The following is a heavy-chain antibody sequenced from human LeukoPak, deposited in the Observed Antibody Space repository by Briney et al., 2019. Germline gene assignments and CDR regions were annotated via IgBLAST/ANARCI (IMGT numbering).Heavy chain of an antibody. V-gene: IGHV1-2*02. D-gene: IGHD2/OR15-2a*01. J-gene: IGHJ5*02. CDR2: INPNSGGT. Sequence: ASVKVSCKASGYTFTGYYIHRVRQAPGQGPEWMGWINPNSGGTFYAQKFQGRVTMTRDTPINTAYMELSRLTSDDTAVYYCARPYCNGTSCYTSNWFDPWGQGTLVTVSS. CDR3: ARPYCNGTSCYTSNWFDP. CDR1: GYTFTGYY.